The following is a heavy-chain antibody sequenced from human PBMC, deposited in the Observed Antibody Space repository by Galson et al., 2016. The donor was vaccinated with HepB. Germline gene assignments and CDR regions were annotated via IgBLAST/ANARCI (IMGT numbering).Heavy chain of an antibody. CDR1: GFTFSSYA. J-gene: IGHJ4*02. CDR2: ISGSDDST. CDR3: AKGAGQWLVRFDY. Sequence: SLRLSCAASGFTFSSYAMSWVRPAPGKGLEWVSSISGSDDSTYYADSVKGRFTISRDNTKTTLYLQMNSLRAEDTAVHYCAKGAGQWLVRFDYWGQGTLVTVSS. D-gene: IGHD6-19*01. V-gene: IGHV3-23*01.